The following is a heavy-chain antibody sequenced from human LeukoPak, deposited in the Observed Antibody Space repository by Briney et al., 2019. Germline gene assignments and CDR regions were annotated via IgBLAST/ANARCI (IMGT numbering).Heavy chain of an antibody. CDR2: ISGDGGST. Sequence: PGGSLRLSCAASGFTFDDYAMHWVRQAPGKGLEWVSLISGDGGSTYYADSVKGRFTISRDNSKNSLYLQMNSLRTEDTALYYCAKGGVPYAPYYYYYMDVWGKGTTVTVSS. J-gene: IGHJ6*03. V-gene: IGHV3-43*02. CDR1: GFTFDDYA. CDR3: AKGGVPYAPYYYYYMDV. D-gene: IGHD2-2*01.